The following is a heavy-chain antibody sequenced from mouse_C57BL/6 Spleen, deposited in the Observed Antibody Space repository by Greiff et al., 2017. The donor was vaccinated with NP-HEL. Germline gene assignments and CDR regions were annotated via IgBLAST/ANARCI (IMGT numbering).Heavy chain of an antibody. CDR3: AATVVATPFAY. J-gene: IGHJ3*01. V-gene: IGHV1-82*01. D-gene: IGHD1-1*01. Sequence: QVQLQQSGPELVKPGASVKISCKASGYAFSSSWMNWVKQRPGKGLEWIGRIYPGDGDTNYNGKFKGKATLTADKSSSTAYMQLSSLTSEDSAVYFCAATVVATPFAYWGQGTLVCLC. CDR2: IYPGDGDT. CDR1: GYAFSSSW.